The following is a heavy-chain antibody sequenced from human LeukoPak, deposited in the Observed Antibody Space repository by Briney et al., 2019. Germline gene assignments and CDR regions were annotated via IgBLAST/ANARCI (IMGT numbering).Heavy chain of an antibody. CDR2: INPSGGST. CDR3: ARDHTKGPMADV. D-gene: IGHD3-10*01. V-gene: IGHV1-46*03. Sequence: ASVKVSCNESGYTFTSYYMHWVRQAPGQGLEWMGIINPSGGSTSYAQKFQGRVTMTRDTSTSTVYRELSSLRSEDTAVYYCARDHTKGPMADVWGKGTTVTVSS. J-gene: IGHJ6*04. CDR1: GYTFTSYY.